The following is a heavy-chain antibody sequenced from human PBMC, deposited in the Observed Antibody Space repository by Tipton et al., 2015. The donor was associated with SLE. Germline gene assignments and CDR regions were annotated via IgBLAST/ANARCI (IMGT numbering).Heavy chain of an antibody. Sequence: TLSLTCAVSGGSIRSGGYSWSWIRQPPGKGLEWIGYIHQSGNTYYNPSLKSRVTISVDRSKNQFSLKLTSVTAADTAVYFCARGQGYPNFDAWGQGTLVAVSS. CDR3: ARGQGYPNFDA. D-gene: IGHD5-12*01. CDR2: IHQSGNT. V-gene: IGHV4-30-2*01. CDR1: GGSIRSGGYS. J-gene: IGHJ4*02.